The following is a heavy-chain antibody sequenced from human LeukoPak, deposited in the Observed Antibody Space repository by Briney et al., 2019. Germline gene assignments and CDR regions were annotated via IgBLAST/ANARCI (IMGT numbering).Heavy chain of an antibody. D-gene: IGHD2-2*01. J-gene: IGHJ6*04. CDR1: GYTLTELS. CDR2: FDPEDGET. V-gene: IGHV1-24*01. Sequence: ASVKVSCKVSGYTLTELSMHWVRQAPGKGLEWMGGFDPEDGETIYAQKFQGRVTMTEDTSTDTAYMELSTLRSKDTAVYYCATAPIFENIVVVPAAFSLDVWGKGTTVTVSS. CDR3: ATAPIFENIVVVPAAFSLDV.